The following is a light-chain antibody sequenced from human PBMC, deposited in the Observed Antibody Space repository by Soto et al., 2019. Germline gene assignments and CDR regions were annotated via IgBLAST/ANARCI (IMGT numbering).Light chain of an antibody. CDR2: DVS. J-gene: IGLJ1*01. CDR3: NSYASSGNPYV. CDR1: SSDVGDYNY. V-gene: IGLV2-14*01. Sequence: QSALTQPASVSGSPGQSITISCTGTSSDVGDYNYVSWYQQYPGKAPKVIIYDVSNRPSGVSHRFSGSKAGNTASPTISGLQDEDEADYYCNSYASSGNPYVFGTGTKLTVL.